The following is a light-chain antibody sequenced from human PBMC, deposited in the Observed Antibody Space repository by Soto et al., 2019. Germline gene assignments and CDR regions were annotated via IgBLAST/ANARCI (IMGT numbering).Light chain of an antibody. CDR1: SSDVGGYNY. CDR2: DVT. J-gene: IGLJ1*01. Sequence: QSALTQPSSVSGSTGQSVTISCTGTSSDVGGYNYVSWYEQHPVKAPKLMIYDVTKRPSGVPDRFSGSKSGNTASLTISGLQAEDEADYYCCSYAGSYTWVFGTGTKLTV. CDR3: CSYAGSYTWV. V-gene: IGLV2-11*01.